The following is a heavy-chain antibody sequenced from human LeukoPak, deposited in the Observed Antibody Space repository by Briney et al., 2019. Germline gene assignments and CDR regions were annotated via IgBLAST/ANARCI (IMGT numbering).Heavy chain of an antibody. Sequence: GASVKVSCKASGGTFSSYAISWVRQAPGQGLEWMGGIIPIFGTANYAQKFQGRVTITVDKSTSTAYMELSSLRSEDTAVYYCARVQDCSSTSCVWGQGTLVTVSS. CDR2: IIPIFGTA. CDR1: GGTFSSYA. D-gene: IGHD2-2*01. V-gene: IGHV1-69*06. CDR3: ARVQDCSSTSCV. J-gene: IGHJ4*02.